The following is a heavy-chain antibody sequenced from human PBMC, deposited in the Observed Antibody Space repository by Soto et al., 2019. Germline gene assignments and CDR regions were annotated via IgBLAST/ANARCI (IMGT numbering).Heavy chain of an antibody. Sequence: EVQLVESGGGLVQPGGSLRLSCAASGFTFSSYWMHWVRQAPGKGLVWVSRINSDGSSTSYADSVKGRFTISRDNAKNTRERQRNSLRAEDTAVYYCVRTSLVVAAATREDYWGQGTLVTVSS. D-gene: IGHD2-15*01. CDR2: INSDGSST. CDR3: VRTSLVVAAATREDY. V-gene: IGHV3-74*01. J-gene: IGHJ4*02. CDR1: GFTFSSYW.